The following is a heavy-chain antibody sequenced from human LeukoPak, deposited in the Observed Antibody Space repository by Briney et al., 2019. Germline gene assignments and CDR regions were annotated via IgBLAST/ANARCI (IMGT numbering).Heavy chain of an antibody. CDR1: GYTFTSYG. J-gene: IGHJ4*02. CDR3: ARGQVHYRWAHYFDY. V-gene: IGHV1-18*01. CDR2: ISAYSGNT. D-gene: IGHD6-19*01. Sequence: ASVKVSCKASGYTFTSYGISWVRQAPGQGLEWMGWISAYSGNTNYAQKLQGRVTMTTDTSTSTAYMELRSLRSDDTAVYYCARGQVHYRWAHYFDYWGQGTLVTVSS.